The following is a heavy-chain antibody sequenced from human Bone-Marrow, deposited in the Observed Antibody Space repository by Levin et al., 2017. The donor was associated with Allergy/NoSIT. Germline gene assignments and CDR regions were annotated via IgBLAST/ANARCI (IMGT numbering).Heavy chain of an antibody. CDR2: IYPADSDT. CDR3: ARPKEGEADWHFDL. V-gene: IGHV5-51*01. CDR1: GYNFTTYW. J-gene: IGHJ2*01. Sequence: GGSLRLSCEASGYNFTTYWIAWVRQMPGKGLEWMGIIYPADSDTRYSPAFKGQVAISADKSISTAYLQWNSLEASDSAIYYCARPKEGEADWHFDLWGRGTLVTVSS. D-gene: IGHD3-16*01.